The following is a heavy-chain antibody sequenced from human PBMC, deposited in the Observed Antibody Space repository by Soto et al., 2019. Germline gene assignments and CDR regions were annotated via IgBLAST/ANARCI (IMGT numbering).Heavy chain of an antibody. J-gene: IGHJ6*04. D-gene: IGHD6-13*01. V-gene: IGHV1-3*01. CDR2: INAGNGNT. CDR1: GYTFTSYA. Sequence: ASVKVSCKASGYTFTSYAMHWVRQAPGQRLEWMGWINAGNGNTKYSQKFQGRVTITSDTSASAAYMELSSVRSEDTAVYYCARVLWSGYSSRNMDVWGKGTTVTVSS. CDR3: ARVLWSGYSSRNMDV.